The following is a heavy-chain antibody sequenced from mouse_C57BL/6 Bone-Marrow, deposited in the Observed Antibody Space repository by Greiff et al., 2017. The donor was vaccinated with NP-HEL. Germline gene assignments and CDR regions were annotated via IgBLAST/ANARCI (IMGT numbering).Heavy chain of an antibody. CDR2: INPYNGGT. J-gene: IGHJ2*01. V-gene: IGHV1-19*01. CDR3: ARPPTVVATDY. D-gene: IGHD1-1*01. Sequence: EVKVVESGPVLVKPGASVKMSCKASGYTFTDYYMNWVKQSHGKSLEWIGVINPYNGGTSYNQKFKGKATLTVDKSSSTAYMELNSLTSEDSAVYYCARPPTVVATDYWGQGTTLTVSS. CDR1: GYTFTDYY.